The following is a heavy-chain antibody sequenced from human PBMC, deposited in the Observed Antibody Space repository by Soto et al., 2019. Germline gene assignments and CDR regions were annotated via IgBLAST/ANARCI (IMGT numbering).Heavy chain of an antibody. Sequence: PGGSLRLSCAASGFTFSSYAMHWVRQAPGKGLEWVAVISYDGSNKYYADSVKGRFTISRDNSKNTLYLQMNSLRAEDTAVYYCARTYYYDSSGYSPFDDGGQGTLVTVSS. CDR3: ARTYYYDSSGYSPFDD. V-gene: IGHV3-30-3*01. J-gene: IGHJ4*02. D-gene: IGHD3-22*01. CDR2: ISYDGSNK. CDR1: GFTFSSYA.